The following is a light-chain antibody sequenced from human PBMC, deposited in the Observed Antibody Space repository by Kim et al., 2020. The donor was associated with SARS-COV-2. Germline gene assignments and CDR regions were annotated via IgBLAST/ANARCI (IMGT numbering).Light chain of an antibody. Sequence: DIQMTQSPSTLSASVGDRVSITCRASQSVNTWLAWYQQKPGKAPKLLIYDASSSETGVPSRFGGSGSGAELTLTITNLQPDDFATYHCQQYFSFPWTFGQGTKVEIK. J-gene: IGKJ1*01. CDR3: QQYFSFPWT. V-gene: IGKV1-5*01. CDR1: QSVNTW. CDR2: DAS.